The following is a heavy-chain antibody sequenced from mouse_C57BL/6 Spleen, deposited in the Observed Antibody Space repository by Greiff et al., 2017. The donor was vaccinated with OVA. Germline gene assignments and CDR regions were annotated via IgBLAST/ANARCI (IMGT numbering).Heavy chain of an antibody. D-gene: IGHD4-1*01. CDR1: GYAFTNYL. V-gene: IGHV1-54*01. CDR3: ARSAGTGAFDY. Sequence: LVESGAELVRPGTSVKVSCKASGYAFTNYLIEWVKQRPGQGLEWIGVINPGSGGTNYNEKFKGKATLTADKSSSTAYMQLSSLTSEDSAVYFCARSAGTGAFDYWGQGTTLTVSS. J-gene: IGHJ2*01. CDR2: INPGSGGT.